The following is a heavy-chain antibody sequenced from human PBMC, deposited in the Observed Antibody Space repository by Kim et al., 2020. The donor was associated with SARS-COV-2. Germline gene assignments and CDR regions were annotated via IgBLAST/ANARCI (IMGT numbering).Heavy chain of an antibody. CDR1: GFTFDDYA. Sequence: GGSLRLSCAASGFTFDDYAMHWVRQAPGKGLEWVSGISWNSGSIGYADSVKGRFTISRDNAKNSLYLQMNSLRAEDTALYYCAKDHSYGDPGYYGMDVWGQGTTVTVSS. CDR2: ISWNSGSI. D-gene: IGHD4-17*01. V-gene: IGHV3-9*01. J-gene: IGHJ6*02. CDR3: AKDHSYGDPGYYGMDV.